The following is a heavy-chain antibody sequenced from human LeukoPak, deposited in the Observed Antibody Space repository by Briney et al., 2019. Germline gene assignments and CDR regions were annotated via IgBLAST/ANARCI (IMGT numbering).Heavy chain of an antibody. CDR3: ARDIVVVPATLGY. D-gene: IGHD2-2*01. CDR2: ISSSSSYI. Sequence: GGSLRLSCAASGFTSSSYSMNWVRQAPGKGLEWVSSISSSSSYIYYADSVKGRFTISRDNAKNSLYLQMHSLRAEDTAVYYCARDIVVVPATLGYWGQGTLVTVSS. J-gene: IGHJ4*02. CDR1: GFTSSSYS. V-gene: IGHV3-21*01.